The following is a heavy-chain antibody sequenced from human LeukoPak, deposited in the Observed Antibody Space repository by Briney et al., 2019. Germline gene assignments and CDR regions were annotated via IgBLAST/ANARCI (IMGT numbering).Heavy chain of an antibody. CDR2: IYYSGST. V-gene: IGHV4-59*08. Sequence: PSETLSLTCTVSGGSTSSYYWSWIRQPPGKGLEWIGYIYYSGSTNYNPSLKSRVTISVDTSKNQFSLKLSSVTAADTAVYYCARLLDPFGVTHDDEGMDVWGQGTTVTVSS. J-gene: IGHJ6*02. CDR3: ARLLDPFGVTHDDEGMDV. D-gene: IGHD3-16*01. CDR1: GGSTSSYY.